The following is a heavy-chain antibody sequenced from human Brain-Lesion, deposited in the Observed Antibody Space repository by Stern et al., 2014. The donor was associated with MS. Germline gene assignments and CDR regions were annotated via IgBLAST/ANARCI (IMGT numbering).Heavy chain of an antibody. CDR2: LHASGAT. CDR1: GASISSGTSY. J-gene: IGHJ4*02. D-gene: IGHD1-26*01. CDR3: ARGHWELLGNNYFDS. V-gene: IGHV4-61*02. Sequence: QLQLQESGPGLVKPSQTLSLTCTVSGASISSGTSYWSWIRQPAGGGLEWIGRLHASGATSYNPPPKNRVPHSGDTSTNQLSLNLNPVSAADTAVYYCARGHWELLGNNYFDSWGQGTLVTVSS.